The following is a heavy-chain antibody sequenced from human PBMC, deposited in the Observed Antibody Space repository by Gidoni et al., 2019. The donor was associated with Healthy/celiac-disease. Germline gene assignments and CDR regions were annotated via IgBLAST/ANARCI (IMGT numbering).Heavy chain of an antibody. CDR1: GFTFSSYA. Sequence: EVQLLESGGGLVQPGGSLRLACAASGFTFSSYAMSWVRQAPGKGLEWVSAISGSGGSTYYADSVKGRFTISRDNSKNTLYLQMNSLRAEDTAVYYCAKADRSHWYYFDYWGQGTLVTVSS. V-gene: IGHV3-23*01. J-gene: IGHJ4*02. CDR2: ISGSGGST. CDR3: AKADRSHWYYFDY.